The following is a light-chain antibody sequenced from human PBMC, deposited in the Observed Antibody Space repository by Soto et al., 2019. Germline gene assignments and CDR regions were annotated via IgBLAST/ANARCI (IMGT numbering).Light chain of an antibody. V-gene: IGKV3-20*01. CDR3: QQYGRSPQLI. CDR1: QSASSNY. Sequence: EIVLTQSPGTLSLSPGERATLSCRASQSASSNYLAWYQQKPGQAPRLLIYAASTRATGIPDRFSGSGSGTDFTLTISRLEPEDFAVYYCQQYGRSPQLIFGGGTKVDIK. CDR2: AAS. J-gene: IGKJ4*01.